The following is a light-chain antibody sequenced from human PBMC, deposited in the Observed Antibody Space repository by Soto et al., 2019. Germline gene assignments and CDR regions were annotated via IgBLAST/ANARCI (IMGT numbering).Light chain of an antibody. Sequence: DIVFTQSPGTLSLSPGERATLSCRTSESISSEYLAWSQQRPGQAPGLLIYGASSRATGVPDRFSGSGSGTDFTLTISRLEPEDFAVYYCQQFDDSVTFGQGTRLEIK. CDR3: QQFDDSVT. CDR2: GAS. CDR1: ESISSEY. V-gene: IGKV3-20*01. J-gene: IGKJ5*01.